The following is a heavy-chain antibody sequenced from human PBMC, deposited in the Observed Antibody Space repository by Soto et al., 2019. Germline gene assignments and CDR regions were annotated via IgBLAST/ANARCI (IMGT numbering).Heavy chain of an antibody. CDR3: AREKTSYGMAV. CDR2: MNPNSGNT. V-gene: IGHV1-8*01. CDR1: GYTFTSYD. Sequence: QVQLVQSGAEVKKPGASVKVSCKASGYTFTSYDINWVRQATGQGLEWMGWMNPNSGNTGYAQKFQGRVTMTRNTSLSTAYMELRSLRSENTAVYYGAREKTSYGMAVWGQGTTVTVSS. J-gene: IGHJ6*02.